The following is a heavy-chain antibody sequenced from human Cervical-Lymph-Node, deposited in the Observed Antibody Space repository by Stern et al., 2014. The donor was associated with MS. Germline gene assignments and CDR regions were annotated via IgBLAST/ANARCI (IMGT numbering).Heavy chain of an antibody. CDR2: IFPGGADI. CDR3: ARQRYFDY. CDR1: GYTFTSYW. J-gene: IGHJ4*02. Sequence: VQLVQSGPEVKRPGGSLKISCQASGYTFTSYWIGWVRQMPGKGLEWVAIIFPGGADIRYSPSFQGQVTISADKSSSTAYWQGNNLKASDTAIYYCARQRYFDYWGQGTLVTVSS. V-gene: IGHV5-51*01.